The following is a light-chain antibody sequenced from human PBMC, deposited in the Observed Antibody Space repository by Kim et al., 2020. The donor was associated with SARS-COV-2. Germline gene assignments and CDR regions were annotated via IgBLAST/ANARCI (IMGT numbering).Light chain of an antibody. CDR2: AAS. Sequence: ASVGDRVTITCRASQSISSYLNWYQQKPGKAPKLLIYAASSLQSGVPSRFSGSGSGTDFTLTISSLQPEDFATYYCQQSYSTPITFGQGSRLEIK. CDR1: QSISSY. V-gene: IGKV1-39*01. J-gene: IGKJ5*01. CDR3: QQSYSTPIT.